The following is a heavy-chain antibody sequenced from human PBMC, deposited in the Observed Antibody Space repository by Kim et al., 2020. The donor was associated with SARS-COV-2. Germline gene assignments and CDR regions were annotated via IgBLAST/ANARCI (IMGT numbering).Heavy chain of an antibody. D-gene: IGHD3-3*01. CDR2: IYYSGST. V-gene: IGHV4-59*08. CDR3: ARQGNYDFWSGYYKLDAFDI. J-gene: IGHJ3*02. CDR1: GGSISSYY. Sequence: SETLSLTCTVSGGSISSYYWSWIRQPPGKGLEWIGYIYYSGSTNYNPSLKSRVTISVDTSKNQFSLKLSSVTAADTAVYYCARQGNYDFWSGYYKLDAFDIWGQGTMVTVSS.